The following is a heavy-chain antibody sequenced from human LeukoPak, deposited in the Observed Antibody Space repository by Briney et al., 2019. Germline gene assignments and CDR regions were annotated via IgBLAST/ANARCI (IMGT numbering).Heavy chain of an antibody. J-gene: IGHJ4*02. D-gene: IGHD1-1*01. CDR1: GGTFSSYA. CDR2: IIPIFGTA. Sequence: ASVKVSCKASGGTFSSYAISWVRQAPGQGLEWMGGIIPIFGTANYAQKVQGKVTITADESTSRAYMELSSLRSEDTAVYYCARVNNWNDGYYFDYWGQGTLVTVSS. V-gene: IGHV1-69*13. CDR3: ARVNNWNDGYYFDY.